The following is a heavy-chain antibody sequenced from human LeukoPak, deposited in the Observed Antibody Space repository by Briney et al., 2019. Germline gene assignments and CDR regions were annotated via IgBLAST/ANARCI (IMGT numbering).Heavy chain of an antibody. V-gene: IGHV4-4*07. D-gene: IGHD2-2*01. Sequence: SETLSLTCTVSGGSISSYQWSWIRQPAGKGLEWIGRIYTGGSTNYNPSLKSRVTMSVDTSKNQFSLKLSSVTAADTAVYYCARDTGSGGYCSSASCYQYYHMDVWGKGTTVSVSS. J-gene: IGHJ6*03. CDR3: ARDTGSGGYCSSASCYQYYHMDV. CDR1: GGSISSYQ. CDR2: IYTGGST.